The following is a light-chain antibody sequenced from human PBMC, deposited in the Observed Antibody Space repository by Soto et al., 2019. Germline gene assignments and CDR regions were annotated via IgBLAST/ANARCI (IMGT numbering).Light chain of an antibody. J-gene: IGKJ5*01. V-gene: IGKV1-39*01. CDR3: QQGYDTPIT. Sequence: DIEMTQSPSSLSASVVDRVTITCRASQNIITYLNWYQQKPGQAPKFLIYAASSLQSGVPSRFSGRGYGTDYTLTITSLQSEDFATYFCQQGYDTPITFGQGTRLEIK. CDR1: QNIITY. CDR2: AAS.